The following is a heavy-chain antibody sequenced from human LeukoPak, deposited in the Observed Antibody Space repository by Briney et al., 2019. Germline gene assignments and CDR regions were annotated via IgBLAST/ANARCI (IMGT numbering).Heavy chain of an antibody. CDR3: ARVSRDSYYYMDV. CDR2: IYYSGST. CDR1: GGSISSYY. Sequence: SETPSLTCTVSGGSISSYYWSWIRQPPGKGLEWIGYIYYSGSTNYNPSLKSRVTISVDTSKNQFSLKLSSVTAADTAVYYCARVSRDSYYYMDVWGKGPRSPSP. J-gene: IGHJ6*03. V-gene: IGHV4-59*01. D-gene: IGHD5-24*01.